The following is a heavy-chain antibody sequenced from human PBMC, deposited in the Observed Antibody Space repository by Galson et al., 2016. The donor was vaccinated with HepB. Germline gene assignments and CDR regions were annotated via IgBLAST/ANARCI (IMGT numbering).Heavy chain of an antibody. D-gene: IGHD5-12*01. V-gene: IGHV3-33*01. CDR3: ARDRLGGRPTYYYYYDMDV. CDR1: GFTFSNYG. Sequence: SLRLSCAASGFTFSNYGMHWVRQAPGKGLEWVALIWSDRSIKHNADSVKGRFTISRDNSESTVYLQMNSLRVEDTAVYYCARDRLGGRPTYYYYYDMDVWGQGTTVTVSS. CDR2: IWSDRSIK. J-gene: IGHJ6*02.